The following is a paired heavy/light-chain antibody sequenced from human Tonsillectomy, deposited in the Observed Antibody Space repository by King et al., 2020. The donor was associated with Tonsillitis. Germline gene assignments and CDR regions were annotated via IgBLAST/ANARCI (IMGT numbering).Heavy chain of an antibody. J-gene: IGHJ4*02. Sequence: QVQLVQSGAEVKKPGASVKVSCKASGYTFTTYSIHWVRQAPGQGLEWMGWINPDSGGTNYTQKFQGRVSVTRDTSISTAYMELSRLRSDDTAVYYCATLGVTIFGVVISPFDYWGQGTLVTVSS. CDR2: INPDSGGT. CDR1: GYTFTTYS. D-gene: IGHD3-3*01. V-gene: IGHV1-2*02. CDR3: ATLGVTIFGVVISPFDY.
Light chain of an antibody. CDR1: QGIRSD. J-gene: IGKJ2*01. CDR2: SAS. V-gene: IGKV1-17*01. Sequence: DIQMTQSPSSLSASVGDRVTITCRASQGIRSDLGWYQQTPGKAPKRLIYSASSLQSGVPSRFSGSGSGTEFTLTISSLQPEDFATYYCLQHNSYPYTFGQGTKLEIK. CDR3: LQHNSYPYT.